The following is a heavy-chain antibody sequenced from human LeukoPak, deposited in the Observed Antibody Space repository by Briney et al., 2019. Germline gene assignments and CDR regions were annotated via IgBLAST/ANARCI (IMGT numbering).Heavy chain of an antibody. CDR3: ARDLARRVVVVAATDYYYYGMDV. J-gene: IGHJ6*02. V-gene: IGHV1-69*13. Sequence: GASVTVSCKASGGTFSSYAISWVRLAPAPGLEWMGGIIPIFGPANFAQKFQGRVTITADESTSTAYMELSSLRSEDTAVYYCARDLARRVVVVAATDYYYYGMDVWGQGATVTVSS. CDR2: IIPIFGPA. CDR1: GGTFSSYA. D-gene: IGHD2-15*01.